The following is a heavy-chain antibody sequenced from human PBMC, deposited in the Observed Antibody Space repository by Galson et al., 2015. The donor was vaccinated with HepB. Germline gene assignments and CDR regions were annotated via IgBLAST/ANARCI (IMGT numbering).Heavy chain of an antibody. CDR1: GGSISSGDYY. V-gene: IGHV4-30-4*01. D-gene: IGHD5-12*01. Sequence: LSLTCTVSGGSISSGDYYWSWIRQPPGKGLEWIGYIYYSGSTYYNPSLKSRVTISVDTSKNQFSLKLSSVTAADTAVYYCARDSGYDYYYYYGMDVWGQGTTVTVSS. CDR2: IYYSGST. J-gene: IGHJ6*02. CDR3: ARDSGYDYYYYYGMDV.